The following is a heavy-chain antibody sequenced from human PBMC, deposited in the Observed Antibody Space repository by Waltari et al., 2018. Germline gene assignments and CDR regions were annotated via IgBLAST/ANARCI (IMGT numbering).Heavy chain of an antibody. CDR3: ASPDGSGSYYSCYFDY. D-gene: IGHD3-10*01. CDR2: ISGSGGST. V-gene: IGHV3-23*01. J-gene: IGHJ4*02. Sequence: EVQLLESGGGLVQPGGSLRLSCAASGFTFSSYAMSWVRQAPGKGLEWVSAISGSGGSTYYADSVKGRFTISRDNSKSTLYLQMNSLRAEDTAVYYCASPDGSGSYYSCYFDYWGQGTLVTVSS. CDR1: GFTFSSYA.